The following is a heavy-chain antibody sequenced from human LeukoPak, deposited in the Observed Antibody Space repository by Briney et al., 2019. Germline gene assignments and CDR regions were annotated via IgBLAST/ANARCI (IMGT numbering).Heavy chain of an antibody. D-gene: IGHD5-18*01. CDR1: GYTFTSYD. CDR3: ARGPAWGYSSPYYFDN. J-gene: IGHJ4*02. CDR2: MNPNSGNT. V-gene: IGHV1-8*03. Sequence: ASVKVSCKASGYTFTSYDINWVRQATGQGLEWMGWMNPNSGNTGYAQKFQGRVTITRNTSISTAYMELSSLRSEDTAVYYCARGPAWGYSSPYYFDNWGQGTLVTVSS.